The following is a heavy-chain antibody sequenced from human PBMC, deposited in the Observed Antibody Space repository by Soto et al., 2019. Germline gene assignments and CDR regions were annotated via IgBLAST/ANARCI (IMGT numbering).Heavy chain of an antibody. J-gene: IGHJ6*02. CDR1: GYTFTNYW. CDR2: IYPGDSDT. V-gene: IGHV5-51*01. Sequence: GESLKISCKAIGYTFTNYWIGWVRQTPGKGLEWMGIIYPGDSDTKYNPSFQGQVTISADKSITTTYLRWTSLKASDTAIYYCAASIFYYGMDVWGQGTTVTVS. CDR3: AASIFYYGMDV.